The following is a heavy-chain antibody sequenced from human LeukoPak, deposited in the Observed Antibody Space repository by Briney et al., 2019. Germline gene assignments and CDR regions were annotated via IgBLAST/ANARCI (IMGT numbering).Heavy chain of an antibody. V-gene: IGHV4-34*01. D-gene: IGHD2-15*01. CDR3: ARGGRDIVVVVAASPYYYYYMDV. J-gene: IGHJ6*03. Sequence: SETLSLTCAVYGGSFRVYYWSWIRHPPGKGLEWIGEINHSGSTNYNPSLKSRVTISVDTSKNQFSLKLSSVTAADTAVYYCARGGRDIVVVVAASPYYYYYMDVWGKGTTVTVSS. CDR1: GGSFRVYY. CDR2: INHSGST.